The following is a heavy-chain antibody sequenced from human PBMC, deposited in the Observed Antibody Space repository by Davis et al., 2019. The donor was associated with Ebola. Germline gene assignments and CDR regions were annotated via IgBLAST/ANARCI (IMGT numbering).Heavy chain of an antibody. J-gene: IGHJ5*02. CDR3: ARGRYSPNWFDP. V-gene: IGHV3-21*01. Sequence: GGSLRLSCAASGFTFSSYSMNWVRQAPGKGLEWVSSISSSSSYIYYADSVKGRFTISRDNAKNSLYLQMNSLRAEDTAVYFCARGRYSPNWFDPWGQGTLVTVSS. D-gene: IGHD3-9*01. CDR2: ISSSSSYI. CDR1: GFTFSSYS.